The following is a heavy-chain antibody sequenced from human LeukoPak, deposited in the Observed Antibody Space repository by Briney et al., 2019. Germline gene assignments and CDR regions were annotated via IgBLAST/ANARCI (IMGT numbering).Heavy chain of an antibody. Sequence: PGGSLRLSCAASGFTFSSYAMSWVRQAPGKGLEWVGFIRSKAYGGTTEYAASVKGRFTISRDDSKSIAYLQMNSLKTEDTAVYYCTRGHYDFWSGQTEMDVWGKGTTVTVSS. CDR2: IRSKAYGGTT. J-gene: IGHJ6*04. V-gene: IGHV3-49*04. D-gene: IGHD3-3*01. CDR3: TRGHYDFWSGQTEMDV. CDR1: GFTFSSYA.